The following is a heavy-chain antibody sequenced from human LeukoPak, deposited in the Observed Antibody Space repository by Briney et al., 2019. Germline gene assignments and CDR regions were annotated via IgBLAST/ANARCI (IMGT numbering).Heavy chain of an antibody. J-gene: IGHJ4*02. V-gene: IGHV3-21*01. D-gene: IGHD2-15*01. Sequence: GESLRLSCAASGFAFSSYSMNWVRQAPGKGLEWVSSISSSSSYIYYADSVKGRFTISRDNAKNSLYLQMNSLRAEDTAVYYCARESGGSFIDYWGQGTLVTVSS. CDR2: ISSSSSYI. CDR1: GFAFSSYS. CDR3: ARESGGSFIDY.